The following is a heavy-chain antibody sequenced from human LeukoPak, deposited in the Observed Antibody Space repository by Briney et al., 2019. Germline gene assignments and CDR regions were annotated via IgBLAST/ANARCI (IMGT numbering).Heavy chain of an antibody. V-gene: IGHV5-10-1*01. CDR1: GYSFTNYW. Sequence: GESLKISCQGSGYSFTNYWISWVRQMPGKGLEWMGSTDPTDSYTNYSPSFQGHVPISADKSISTAYLQWSSLKASDTAMYYCARSIGAVVGMGEDYWGQGTLVTVSS. CDR2: TDPTDSYT. CDR3: ARSIGAVVGMGEDY. J-gene: IGHJ4*02. D-gene: IGHD6-13*01.